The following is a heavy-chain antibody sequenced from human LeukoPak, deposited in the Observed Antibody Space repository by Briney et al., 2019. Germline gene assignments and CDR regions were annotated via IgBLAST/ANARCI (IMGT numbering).Heavy chain of an antibody. D-gene: IGHD1-1*01. Sequence: GPSLRLSCAASGFTFNNYGMHWVRQDPGKGLGWVAVIWHDGDTTFYADSVKGRFTISRDKSKNMLYLEMNSLRAEDTALYYCVKDSTARASNLPDYWGQGTLVTVSS. CDR3: VKDSTARASNLPDY. CDR2: IWHDGDTT. V-gene: IGHV3-33*03. CDR1: GFTFNNYG. J-gene: IGHJ4*02.